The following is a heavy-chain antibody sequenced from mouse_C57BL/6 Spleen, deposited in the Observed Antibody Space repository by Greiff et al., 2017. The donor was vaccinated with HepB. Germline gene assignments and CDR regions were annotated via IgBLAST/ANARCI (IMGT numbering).Heavy chain of an antibody. J-gene: IGHJ2*01. V-gene: IGHV1-55*01. CDR3: ASLGYYDYDGRRFDY. CDR2: IYPGSGST. CDR1: GYTFTSYW. Sequence: QVQLQQPGAELVKPGASVKMSCKASGYTFTSYWITWVKQRPGQGLEWIGDIYPGSGSTNYNEKFKSKATLTVDTSSSTAYMQLSSLTSEDSAVYYCASLGYYDYDGRRFDYWGQGTTLTVSS. D-gene: IGHD2-4*01.